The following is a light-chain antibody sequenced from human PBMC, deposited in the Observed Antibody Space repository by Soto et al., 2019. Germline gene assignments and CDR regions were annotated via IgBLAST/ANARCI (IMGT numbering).Light chain of an antibody. CDR2: SAS. CDR3: LQHNTYPLT. CDR1: QGISSY. V-gene: IGKV1-9*01. Sequence: DFHLTPSPSFLSSSIGYRSTITCLAIQGISSYLAWYQQKPGKHPKLLIYSASTLQSGVQSRFSGSGSGTEFTLTINNLQPEDFATYYCLQHNTYPLTFGQGTKVDIK. J-gene: IGKJ1*01.